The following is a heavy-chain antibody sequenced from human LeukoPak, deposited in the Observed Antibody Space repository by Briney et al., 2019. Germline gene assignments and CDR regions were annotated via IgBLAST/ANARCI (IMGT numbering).Heavy chain of an antibody. V-gene: IGHV4-39*07. J-gene: IGHJ4*02. CDR2: IYYSGST. D-gene: IGHD6-13*01. CDR3: ARDPGSSSDY. CDR1: GGSISSSSYY. Sequence: SETLSLTCTVSGGSISSSSYYWGWIRQPPGKGLEWIGSIYYSGSTYYNPSLKSRVTISVDRSKNQFSLKLSSVTAADTAVYYCARDPGSSSDYWGQGTLVTVSS.